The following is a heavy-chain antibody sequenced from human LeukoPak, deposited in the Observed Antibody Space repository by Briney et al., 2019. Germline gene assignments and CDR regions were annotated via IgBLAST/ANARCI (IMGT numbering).Heavy chain of an antibody. CDR1: GFTFSSYA. J-gene: IGHJ6*02. CDR3: ARAQMIIYYYGMDV. Sequence: GGSLRLSCAASGFTFSSYAMHWDRQAPGKGLEWVAVISYDGSNKYYADSVKGRFTISRDNSKNTLYLQMNSLRAEDTAVYYCARAQMIIYYYGMDVWGQGTTVTVSS. D-gene: IGHD3-16*01. CDR2: ISYDGSNK. V-gene: IGHV3-30*04.